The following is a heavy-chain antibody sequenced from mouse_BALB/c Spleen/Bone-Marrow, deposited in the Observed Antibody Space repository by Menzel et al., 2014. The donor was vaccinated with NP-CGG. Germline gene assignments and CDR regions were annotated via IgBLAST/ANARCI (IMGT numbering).Heavy chain of an antibody. D-gene: IGHD3-1*01. Sequence: EVKVVESGGGLVKPGGSLKLSCAASGFIFSYYAMSWVRQSPEKRLEWVAEISSGGSYTYYPDTVTGRFTISRDNAKNILYLEMSSLRSEDTAMYYCTRYRGVYWCQGISVTVSS. V-gene: IGHV5-9-4*01. CDR2: ISSGGSYT. CDR1: GFIFSYYA. CDR3: TRYRGVY. J-gene: IGHJ4*01.